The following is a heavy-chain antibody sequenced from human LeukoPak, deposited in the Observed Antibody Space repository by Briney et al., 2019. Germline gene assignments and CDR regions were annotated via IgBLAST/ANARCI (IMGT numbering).Heavy chain of an antibody. Sequence: SETLSLTCTVSGSSISSNYWTWIRQPPGKGLEWIGYIYHSGSTYYNPSLTSRVTISVDTSKTQFSLKLSSVTAADTAVYYCARGTQYSSSWYYFDYWGQGILVTVSS. V-gene: IGHV4-59*01. J-gene: IGHJ4*02. CDR3: ARGTQYSSSWYYFDY. D-gene: IGHD6-13*01. CDR2: IYHSGST. CDR1: GSSISSNY.